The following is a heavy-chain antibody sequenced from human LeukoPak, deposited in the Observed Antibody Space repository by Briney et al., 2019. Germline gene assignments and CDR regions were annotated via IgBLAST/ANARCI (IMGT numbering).Heavy chain of an antibody. Sequence: SETLSLTCTVSGASISSYYWTWIRQPAGKGLEWIRRIYTSGSTNYNPSLKSRVAMSVDTSKNQFSLKLSSVTAADTAVYYCARLSADSSSSRGFDYWGQGTLVTVSS. CDR2: IYTSGST. CDR1: GASISSYY. D-gene: IGHD2-2*01. V-gene: IGHV4-4*07. CDR3: ARLSADSSSSRGFDY. J-gene: IGHJ4*02.